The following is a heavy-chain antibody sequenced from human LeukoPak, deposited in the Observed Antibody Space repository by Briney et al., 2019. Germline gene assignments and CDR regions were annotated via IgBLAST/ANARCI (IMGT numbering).Heavy chain of an antibody. CDR2: IYTSGST. CDR3: ARDGLYYYDKDAFDI. J-gene: IGHJ3*02. D-gene: IGHD3-22*01. CDR1: GGSISSYY. V-gene: IGHV4-4*07. Sequence: SETLSLTCTVSGGSISSYYWSWIRQPPGKGLEWSGRIYTSGSTNYNPSLKSRVTMSVDTSKNQFSLKLSSVTAADTAVYYCARDGLYYYDKDAFDIWGQGTMVTVSS.